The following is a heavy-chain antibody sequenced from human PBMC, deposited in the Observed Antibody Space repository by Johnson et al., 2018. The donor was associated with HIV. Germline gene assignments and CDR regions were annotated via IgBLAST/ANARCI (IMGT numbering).Heavy chain of an antibody. D-gene: IGHD3-10*01. J-gene: IGHJ3*02. CDR3: ARDPPSYGSGSYFRAFDI. CDR2: ISGSGSAR. Sequence: QVQLVESGGGLVKPGGSLRLSCAASRLIFSDYFMSWIRQAPGKGLEWVASISGSGSARYYADSVKGRFTISRDNARTSLYLQMNSLRAEDTAVYYCARDPPSYGSGSYFRAFDIWGQGTLVTVSS. CDR1: RLIFSDYF. V-gene: IGHV3-11*04.